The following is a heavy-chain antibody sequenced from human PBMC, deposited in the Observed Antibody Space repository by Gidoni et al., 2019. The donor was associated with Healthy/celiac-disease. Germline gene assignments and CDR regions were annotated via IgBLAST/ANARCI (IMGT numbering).Heavy chain of an antibody. V-gene: IGHV4-34*01. Sequence: QVQLQQWGAGLLKPSETLSLTGAVYGGSFSGYYWSWIRQPPGKGLEWIGEINHSGSTNYNPSLQRRVTISVDTSKNQFSLKLSSVTAADTAVYYCARVPGIEDYWGQGTLVTVSS. D-gene: IGHD6-13*01. CDR2: INHSGST. CDR1: GGSFSGYY. J-gene: IGHJ4*02. CDR3: ARVPGIEDY.